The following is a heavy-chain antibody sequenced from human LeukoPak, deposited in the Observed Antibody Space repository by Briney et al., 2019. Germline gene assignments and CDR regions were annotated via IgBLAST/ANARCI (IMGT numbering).Heavy chain of an antibody. D-gene: IGHD1/OR15-1a*01. V-gene: IGHV3-30-3*01. CDR1: GFTFSSYA. J-gene: IGHJ4*02. Sequence: GGSLRLSCAASGFTFSSYAMHWVRQAPGKGLEWVAVISYDGSNKYYADSVKGRFTISRDNSKNTLYLQINSLRAEDTAVYYCAKDFGRLGQTHFNYWGQGTLVTVSS. CDR3: AKDFGRLGQTHFNY. CDR2: ISYDGSNK.